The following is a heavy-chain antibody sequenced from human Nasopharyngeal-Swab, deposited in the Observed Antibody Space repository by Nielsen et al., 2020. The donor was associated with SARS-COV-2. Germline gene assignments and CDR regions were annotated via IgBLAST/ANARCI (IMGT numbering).Heavy chain of an antibody. D-gene: IGHD6-25*01. CDR3: ASTAAAFDN. CDR1: GGSINSGGYY. V-gene: IGHV4-31*03. J-gene: IGHJ4*02. CDR2: IYYSGST. Sequence: SETLSLTCTVSGGSINSGGYYWSWIRQHPGKGLEWIGYIYYSGSTFYNPSLESRVAMSVATSKNQFSLNLSSVTAADAAVYYCASTAAAFDNWGQGTLVTVSS.